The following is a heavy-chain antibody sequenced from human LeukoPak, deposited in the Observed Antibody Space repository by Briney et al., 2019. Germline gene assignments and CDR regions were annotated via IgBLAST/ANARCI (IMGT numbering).Heavy chain of an antibody. J-gene: IGHJ4*02. CDR3: TRGSNSGSYYFFDY. V-gene: IGHV3-49*03. Sequence: GGSLRLSCTVTGFTFGDYALSWFRQAPGKGPEWVGFIRSKAYGGTTEYAASVKGRFTISRDDSKSIAYLQINSLKSDDTAVYYCTRGSNSGSYYFFDYWGQGTLVTVSS. D-gene: IGHD1-26*01. CDR1: GFTFGDYA. CDR2: IRSKAYGGTT.